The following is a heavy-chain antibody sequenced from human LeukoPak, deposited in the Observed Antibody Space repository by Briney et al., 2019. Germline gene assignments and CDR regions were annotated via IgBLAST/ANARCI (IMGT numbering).Heavy chain of an antibody. CDR2: ISYDGSNK. CDR1: GFTFSTYA. Sequence: PGGSLRLSCTASGFTFSTYAMHWVRQAPGKGLEWVAVISYDGSNKYYADSVEGRFTISRDNSKNTLYLQVNSLRAEDTAVYYCARDLYSSGYFDYWGQGTLVTVSS. J-gene: IGHJ4*02. V-gene: IGHV3-30-3*01. CDR3: ARDLYSSGYFDY. D-gene: IGHD6-19*01.